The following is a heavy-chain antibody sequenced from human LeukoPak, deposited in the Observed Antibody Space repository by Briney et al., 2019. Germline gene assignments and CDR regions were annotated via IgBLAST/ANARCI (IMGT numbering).Heavy chain of an antibody. D-gene: IGHD6-13*01. J-gene: IGHJ4*02. CDR1: GYSTSSGYY. V-gene: IGHV4-38-2*02. Sequence: SETLSLTCTVSGYSTSSGYYWGWIRQPPWKGLEWIGSIYHSGSTNYNPSLKSRVTISVDTSKNQFSLKLSSVTAADTAVYYCARHAAAAGSYFDYWGQGTLVTVSS. CDR2: IYHSGST. CDR3: ARHAAAAGSYFDY.